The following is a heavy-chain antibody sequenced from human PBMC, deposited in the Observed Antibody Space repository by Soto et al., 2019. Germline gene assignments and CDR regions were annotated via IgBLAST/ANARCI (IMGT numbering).Heavy chain of an antibody. CDR2: IIPILGIA. J-gene: IGHJ4*02. Sequence: QVQLVQSGAEVKKPGFSVKVSCKASGGTFSSYTISWVRQAPGQGLEWMGRIIPILGIANYAQKFQGRVTITADKSTSTAYMELSSLRSEDTAVYYCHLNLAAAGSSARASFDYWGQGTLVTVSS. CDR3: HLNLAAAGSSARASFDY. V-gene: IGHV1-69*02. D-gene: IGHD6-13*01. CDR1: GGTFSSYT.